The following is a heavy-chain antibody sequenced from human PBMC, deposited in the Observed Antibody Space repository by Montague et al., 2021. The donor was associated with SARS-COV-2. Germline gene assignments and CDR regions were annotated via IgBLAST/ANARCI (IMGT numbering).Heavy chain of an antibody. CDR1: GFTFGDYA. J-gene: IGHJ6*02. CDR2: ISWNSGSI. V-gene: IGHV3-9*01. D-gene: IGHD1-26*01. Sequence: SLRLSCAASGFTFGDYAMHWVRQAPGKGLEWVSGISWNSGSIGYADSVKGRFTISRDNAKNSLYLQMNSLRAEDTALYYCAKDIVRIVGGYYYYYGMDVWGQGTTVTVFS. CDR3: AKDIVRIVGGYYYYYGMDV.